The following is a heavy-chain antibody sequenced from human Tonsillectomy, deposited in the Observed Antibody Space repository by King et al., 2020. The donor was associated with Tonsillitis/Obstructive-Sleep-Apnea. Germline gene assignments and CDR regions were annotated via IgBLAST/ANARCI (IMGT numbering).Heavy chain of an antibody. J-gene: IGHJ6*03. V-gene: IGHV4-31*03. Sequence: VQLQESGPGLVKPSQTLSLTCTVSGGSISSGGYYWSWIRQHPGKGLEWIGYIYYSGSTYSNPSLKSRLTISLDTSKNHFSLKLSSVTAADTAVYYCARADCSSTNCYGTYYYYMDVWGKGTTVTVSS. CDR3: ARADCSSTNCYGTYYYYMDV. D-gene: IGHD2-2*01. CDR2: IYYSGST. CDR1: GGSISSGGYY.